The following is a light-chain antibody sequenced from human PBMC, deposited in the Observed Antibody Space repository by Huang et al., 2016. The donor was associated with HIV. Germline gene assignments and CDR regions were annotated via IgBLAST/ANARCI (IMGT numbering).Light chain of an antibody. CDR1: QSVSID. Sequence: EIVMTQSPATLFVSPGERVTLSCRASQSVSIDLAWYQQKPGQAPRLVIYGSSTRATGIPTRFSGSGSGTEFTLTISSLQSEDFAVYYCQQYNNWPPLTFGGGTKVEIK. CDR3: QQYNNWPPLT. CDR2: GSS. J-gene: IGKJ4*01. V-gene: IGKV3-15*01.